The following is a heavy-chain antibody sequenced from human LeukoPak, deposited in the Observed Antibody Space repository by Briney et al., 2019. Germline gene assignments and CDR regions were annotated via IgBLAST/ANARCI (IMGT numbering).Heavy chain of an antibody. D-gene: IGHD6-13*01. J-gene: IGHJ5*02. CDR2: INPNSGGT. V-gene: IGHV1-2*02. Sequence: GASVKVSCKASGYTFTGYYMHWVRQAPGQGLEWMGWINPNSGGTNYAQKFQGRVTMTRDTSISTAYMELSRLRSDDTAVYYCAIASSSWYSSYNWFDPWGQGTLVTVSS. CDR1: GYTFTGYY. CDR3: AIASSSWYSSYNWFDP.